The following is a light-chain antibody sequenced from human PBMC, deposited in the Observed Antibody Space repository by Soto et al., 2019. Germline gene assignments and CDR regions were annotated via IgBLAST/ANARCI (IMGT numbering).Light chain of an antibody. J-gene: IGKJ2*01. CDR1: QSVRSGH. CDR2: DAS. Sequence: ESVLTQSPGTLSLSPGDRATLSCRASQSVRSGHLAWYQQKPGQAPRLLIYDASTRATGIPDRFSGGGSGTDFTLTISRVEPEDVAVYYCHHYGTSASRYTFGPGTKVEIK. CDR3: HHYGTSASRYT. V-gene: IGKV3-20*01.